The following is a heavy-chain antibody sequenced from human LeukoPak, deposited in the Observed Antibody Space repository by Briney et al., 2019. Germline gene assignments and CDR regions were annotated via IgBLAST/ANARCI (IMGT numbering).Heavy chain of an antibody. J-gene: IGHJ6*03. V-gene: IGHV3-74*01. D-gene: IGHD6-13*01. CDR1: GFTFSSYW. CDR3: ARDFSSSWYYYYYYMDV. Sequence: PGVTLRLSCAASGFTFSSYWMHWVRQAPGKGLVWVSRINSDGSSTSHADSVKGRFTSSRDNAKNKLYLQMNSLRAEDTAVYYCARDFSSSWYYYYYYMDVWGKGTTVTVSS. CDR2: INSDGSST.